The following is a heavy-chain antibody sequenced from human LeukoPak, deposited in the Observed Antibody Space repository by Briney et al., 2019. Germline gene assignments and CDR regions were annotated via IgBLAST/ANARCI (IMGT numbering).Heavy chain of an antibody. Sequence: SGRSLRLSCAASGFTFSSYGMHWVRQAPGKGLEWVAVIWYDGSNKYYADSVKGRFTISRDNSKNTLYLQMNSLRAEDTAVYYCARAHIAAAGTVDYWGQGTLATVSS. V-gene: IGHV3-33*01. CDR2: IWYDGSNK. CDR1: GFTFSSYG. J-gene: IGHJ4*02. CDR3: ARAHIAAAGTVDY. D-gene: IGHD6-13*01.